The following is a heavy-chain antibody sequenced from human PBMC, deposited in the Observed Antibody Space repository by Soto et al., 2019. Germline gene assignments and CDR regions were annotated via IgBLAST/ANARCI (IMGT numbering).Heavy chain of an antibody. CDR3: GRDPYYGAIDY. Sequence: EVQLMESGGGLVQPGGSLRLSRAASGFSFSASWMAWVRQAPGKGLEWVADIKQDGSEKNYVDSVKGRATISRDDAKNSVYLQMNSLRAEDTAVYYCGRDPYYGAIDYWGLGTLVIVSS. V-gene: IGHV3-7*01. CDR2: IKQDGSEK. D-gene: IGHD1-26*01. J-gene: IGHJ4*02. CDR1: GFSFSASW.